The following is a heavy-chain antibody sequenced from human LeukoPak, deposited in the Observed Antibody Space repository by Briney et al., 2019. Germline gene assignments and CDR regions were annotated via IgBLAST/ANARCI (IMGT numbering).Heavy chain of an antibody. V-gene: IGHV4-59*02. CDR2: IYYSGGT. J-gene: IGHJ3*02. Sequence: PSETLSLTCTVSGVSVSSYYWSWVRQPPGKGLEWVGYIYYSGGTKYKRSLKSRVTISVDTSKNQFSLKLSSVTAADTAVYYCARGRFLDAFDIWGQGTMVTVSS. D-gene: IGHD3-3*01. CDR3: ARGRFLDAFDI. CDR1: GVSVSSYY.